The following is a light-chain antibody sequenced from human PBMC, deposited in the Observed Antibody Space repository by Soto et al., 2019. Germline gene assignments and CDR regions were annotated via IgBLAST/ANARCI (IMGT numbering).Light chain of an antibody. CDR3: QQRVSWPLA. Sequence: EIVLTQSPATLSLFPGERATLSCRASQSVSSYLAWYQHKPGQAPRLLIYDASNRATGIPARFSGSGSGTDFTLTISNLEPEDCAVYYCQQRVSWPLAFGGGTKVEI. J-gene: IGKJ4*01. V-gene: IGKV3-11*01. CDR2: DAS. CDR1: QSVSSY.